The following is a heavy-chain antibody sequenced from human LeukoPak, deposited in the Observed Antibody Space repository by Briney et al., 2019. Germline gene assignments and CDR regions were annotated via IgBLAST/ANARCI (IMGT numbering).Heavy chain of an antibody. CDR3: ARGEDILTGFSTPLFDY. J-gene: IGHJ4*02. D-gene: IGHD3-9*01. CDR1: GGSISSYY. Sequence: SETLSLTCTVSGGSISSYYWSWIRQPPGKGLEWIGYISYTGSTNLNSSLKSRVTILVDTSKNQFSLRLTSVTAADTAVYYCARGEDILTGFSTPLFDYWGQGTLLTVSS. CDR2: ISYTGST. V-gene: IGHV4-59*08.